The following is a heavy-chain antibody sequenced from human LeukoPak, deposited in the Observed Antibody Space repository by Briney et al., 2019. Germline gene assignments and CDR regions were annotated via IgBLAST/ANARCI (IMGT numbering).Heavy chain of an antibody. CDR2: ISGSGGRT. D-gene: IGHD1-1*01. CDR1: GFTFSSYA. CDR3: AKDRGISLPFGY. Sequence: GGSLRLSCAASGFTFSSYAMSWVRQAPGKGLEWVSAISGSGGRTYYADSVKGRFTISRDNSKNSLYLQMNSLRAEDTAVYYCAKDRGISLPFGYWGQGTLVTVSS. J-gene: IGHJ4*02. V-gene: IGHV3-23*01.